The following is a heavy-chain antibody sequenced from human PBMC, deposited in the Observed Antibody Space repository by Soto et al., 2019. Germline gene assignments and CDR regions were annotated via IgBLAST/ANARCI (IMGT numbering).Heavy chain of an antibody. CDR2: IIPIFGTA. Sequence: SVKVSCKASGVTFSSYAISWVRQAPGQGLEWMGGIIPIFGTANYAQKFQGRVTITADKSTSTAYMELSSLRSEDTAVYYCARDPGDTAMVYYYYYGMDVWGQGTTVTVSS. CDR1: GVTFSSYA. D-gene: IGHD5-18*01. J-gene: IGHJ6*02. V-gene: IGHV1-69*06. CDR3: ARDPGDTAMVYYYYYGMDV.